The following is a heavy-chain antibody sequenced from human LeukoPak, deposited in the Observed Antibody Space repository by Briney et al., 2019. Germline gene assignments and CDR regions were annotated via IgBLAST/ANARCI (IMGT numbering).Heavy chain of an antibody. J-gene: IGHJ4*02. CDR3: ARGPNYVWGSYRYFDY. D-gene: IGHD3-16*02. V-gene: IGHV4-30-4*01. CDR1: GGSISRGDYY. Sequence: PLETLSPTCTVSGGSISRGDYYWSWIRQSPGKGLEWIGYIYYSGSTYYNPSLKSRVTISVDTSKNQFSLKLSSVTAADTAVYYCARGPNYVWGSYRYFDYWGQGTLVTVSS. CDR2: IYYSGST.